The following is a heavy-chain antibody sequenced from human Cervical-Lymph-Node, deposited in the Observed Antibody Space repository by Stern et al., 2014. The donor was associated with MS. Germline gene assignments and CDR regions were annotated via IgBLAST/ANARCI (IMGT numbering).Heavy chain of an antibody. D-gene: IGHD6-13*01. J-gene: IGHJ4*02. CDR1: GGIFSNYG. CDR2: IIPILDTT. CDR3: ATGAYSSSQSDH. V-gene: IGHV1-69*01. Sequence: VQLVESGAEVKKPGSSVKVSCKASGGIFSNYGVSWVRQAPGQGLEWLGGIIPILDTTVYPQKFQGRVTITADESTSTAYLELSSLRSEDTAVYYCATGAYSSSQSDHWGQGTLVTVSS.